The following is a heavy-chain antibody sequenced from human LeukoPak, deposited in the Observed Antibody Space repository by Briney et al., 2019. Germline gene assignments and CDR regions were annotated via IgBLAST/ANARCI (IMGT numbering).Heavy chain of an antibody. J-gene: IGHJ6*02. CDR2: INAGNGNT. Sequence: ASVKVSCKASGYTFTSYAMHWVRQAPGQRLEWMGWINAGNGNTKYSQKFQGRVTITRDTSASTAYMELSSPRSEDTAVYYCARVQYSSGWKFYYYGMDVWGQGTTVTVSS. CDR1: GYTFTSYA. D-gene: IGHD6-19*01. V-gene: IGHV1-3*01. CDR3: ARVQYSSGWKFYYYGMDV.